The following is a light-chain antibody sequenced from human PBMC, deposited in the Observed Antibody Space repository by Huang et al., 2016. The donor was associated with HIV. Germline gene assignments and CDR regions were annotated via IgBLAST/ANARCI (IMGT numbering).Light chain of an antibody. J-gene: IGKJ1*01. CDR2: GAS. CDR1: QSVNSN. CDR3: HQYNNWPPWT. V-gene: IGKV3D-15*01. Sequence: EMVMTQSPATLSVSPGERATLSCRASQSVNSNLAWYQHKPGQAPRLLIFGASTRATGIPARVSGSGSGTEFTLTISSLQSEDFAVYYCHQYNNWPPWTFGQGTKVEIK.